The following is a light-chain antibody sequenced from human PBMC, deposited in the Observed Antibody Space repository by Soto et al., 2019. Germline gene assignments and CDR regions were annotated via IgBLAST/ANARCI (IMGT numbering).Light chain of an antibody. Sequence: EIVLTQSPGTLSLPPGERATLSCRASQSVTSTYLAWYQQKPGQAPRLLIYGASKRQSGVPARFSGGGSGTDFTLTISSLEPEDFAVYYCQQFSGSVTFGGGTRVDI. V-gene: IGKV3-20*01. J-gene: IGKJ4*01. CDR3: QQFSGSVT. CDR1: QSVTSTY. CDR2: GAS.